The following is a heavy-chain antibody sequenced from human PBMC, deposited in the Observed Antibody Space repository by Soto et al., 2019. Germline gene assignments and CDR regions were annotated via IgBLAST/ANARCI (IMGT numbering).Heavy chain of an antibody. CDR2: IIPIFGTA. V-gene: IGHV1-69*01. CDR3: ARRGVAVAGDYYYYGMDV. Sequence: QVQLVQSGAEGKKPGSSVKVSCKASGGTFSSYAISWVRQAPGQGLEWMGGIIPIFGTANYAQKFQGRVTITADETTSTAYMELSSLRSEDTAVYYCARRGVAVAGDYYYYGMDVWGQGTTVTVSS. J-gene: IGHJ6*02. D-gene: IGHD6-19*01. CDR1: GGTFSSYA.